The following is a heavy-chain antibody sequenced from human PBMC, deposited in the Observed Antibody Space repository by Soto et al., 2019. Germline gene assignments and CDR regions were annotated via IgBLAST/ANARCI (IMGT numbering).Heavy chain of an antibody. CDR3: AKNLWSGYYTGVYGMDV. CDR2: ISGSGGST. CDR1: GFTFSSYA. J-gene: IGHJ6*02. Sequence: GGSLRLSCAASGFTFSSYAMSWVRQAPGKGLEWVSAISGSGGSTYYADSVKGRFTISGDNSKNTLYLQMNSLRAEDTAVYYCAKNLWSGYYTGVYGMDVWGQGTTVTVSS. V-gene: IGHV3-23*01. D-gene: IGHD3-3*01.